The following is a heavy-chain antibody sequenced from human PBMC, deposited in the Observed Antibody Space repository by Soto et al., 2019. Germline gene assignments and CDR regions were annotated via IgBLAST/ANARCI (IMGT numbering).Heavy chain of an antibody. CDR3: ASQDYDKSVYYFDY. CDR1: GGSVSSQY. CDR2: IYNGGIP. Sequence: QVEMEESGPGLLKPSETLSLTCTVSGGSVSSQYWSWIRQPAGKGLEWIGRIYNGGIPLIHPSLERRVAWSLDTSKNQFSLTLSSVTAADTATYYCASQDYDKSVYYFDYWGRGTLVTVSS. J-gene: IGHJ4*02. D-gene: IGHD3-22*01. V-gene: IGHV4-4*07.